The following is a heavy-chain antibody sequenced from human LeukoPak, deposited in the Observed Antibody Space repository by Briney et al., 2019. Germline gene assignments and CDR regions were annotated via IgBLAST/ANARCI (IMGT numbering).Heavy chain of an antibody. D-gene: IGHD2-15*01. Sequence: GASVKVSCKASGYTFTGYYMHWVRRAPGQGLEWMGWINPNSGGTNYAQKFRGRVTMTRDTSISTAYMELSRLRSDDTAVYYCARDPWYCSGGSCYSLRNRYYFDYWGQGTLVTVSS. V-gene: IGHV1-2*02. CDR3: ARDPWYCSGGSCYSLRNRYYFDY. J-gene: IGHJ4*02. CDR2: INPNSGGT. CDR1: GYTFTGYY.